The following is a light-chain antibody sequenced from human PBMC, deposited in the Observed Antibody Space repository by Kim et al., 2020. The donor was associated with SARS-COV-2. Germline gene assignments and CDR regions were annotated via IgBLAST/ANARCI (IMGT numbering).Light chain of an antibody. J-gene: IGLJ3*02. CDR2: GKN. CDR1: SLRSYY. CDR3: NSRDSSGNQLV. V-gene: IGLV3-19*01. Sequence: SSELTQDPAVSVALGQTVRITCQGDSLRSYYASWYQQKPGQAPVLVIYGKNNRPSGIPDRFSGSSSGNTASLTITGAQAADAADYYCNSRDSSGNQLVFG.